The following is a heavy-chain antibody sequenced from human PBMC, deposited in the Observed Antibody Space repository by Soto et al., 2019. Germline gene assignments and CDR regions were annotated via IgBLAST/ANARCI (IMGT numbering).Heavy chain of an antibody. CDR1: TKPINNGYY. Sequence: SGTLSLICAISTKPINNGYYWCCLRQPPGKGLEWIGGVFHSGTTYYNPSLKSRVTISVDASKNQFSLRLSSVTATDTAVYYCARGAEDYGRHPFYFDSWGQGTLVTVSS. CDR3: ARGAEDYGRHPFYFDS. CDR2: VFHSGTT. D-gene: IGHD4-17*01. V-gene: IGHV4-38-2*01. J-gene: IGHJ4*02.